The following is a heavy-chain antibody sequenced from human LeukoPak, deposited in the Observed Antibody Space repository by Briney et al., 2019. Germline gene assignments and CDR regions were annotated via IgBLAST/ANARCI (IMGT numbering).Heavy chain of an antibody. V-gene: IGHV4-39*07. D-gene: IGHD3-3*01. Sequence: NPSETLSLTCTVSGGSISRSSYYWGWIRQPPGKGLEWIATIYYSGSTYYNPSLKSRVTISVDTSKNQFSLKLSSVTAADTAVYYCARGDFDESDYWGQGTLVTVSS. CDR2: IYYSGST. CDR3: ARGDFDESDY. CDR1: GGSISRSSYY. J-gene: IGHJ4*02.